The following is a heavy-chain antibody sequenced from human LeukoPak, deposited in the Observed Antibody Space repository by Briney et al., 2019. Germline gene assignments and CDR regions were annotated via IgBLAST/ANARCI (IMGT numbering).Heavy chain of an antibody. V-gene: IGHV3-21*01. Sequence: SGGSLRLSCAASGFTFSSYSMNWVRQAPGKGLEWVSSISSSSSYIYYADSVKGRFTISRDNAKNSLYLQMNSLRAEDTAVYYCAGGGGIAAAGTEYWGQGTLVTVSS. CDR2: ISSSSSYI. CDR3: AGGGGIAAAGTEY. D-gene: IGHD6-13*01. J-gene: IGHJ4*02. CDR1: GFTFSSYS.